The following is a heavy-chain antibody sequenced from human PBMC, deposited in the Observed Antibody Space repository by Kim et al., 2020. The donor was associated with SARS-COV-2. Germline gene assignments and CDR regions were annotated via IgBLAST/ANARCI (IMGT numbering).Heavy chain of an antibody. CDR2: ISGSGGST. CDR1: GFTFDNYA. D-gene: IGHD3-22*01. V-gene: IGHV3-23*01. CDR3: ARDEVLLVVGTFDY. Sequence: GGSLRLSCAASGFTFDNYAMNWVRQAPGKGLEWVSGISGSGGSTYYADSVKGRFTISRDNSKNTLYLQMNSLRAEDTAIYYCARDEVLLVVGTFDYWGQGTLVTVSS. J-gene: IGHJ4*02.